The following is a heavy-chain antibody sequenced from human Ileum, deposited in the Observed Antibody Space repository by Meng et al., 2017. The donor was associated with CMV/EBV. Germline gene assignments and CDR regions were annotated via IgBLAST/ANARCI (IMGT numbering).Heavy chain of an antibody. D-gene: IGHD3-3*01. CDR2: IRYDGNNP. V-gene: IGHV3-33*08. Sequence: SGFTFSSYVMHWVRQAPGQGLAWVALIRYDGNNPFYADSVKGRFTISRDNSKNTLYLQMNSLRGEDTAVYYCARDQGMFGVVTPLGYWGQGSLVTVSS. CDR3: ARDQGMFGVVTPLGY. CDR1: GFTFSSYV. J-gene: IGHJ4*02.